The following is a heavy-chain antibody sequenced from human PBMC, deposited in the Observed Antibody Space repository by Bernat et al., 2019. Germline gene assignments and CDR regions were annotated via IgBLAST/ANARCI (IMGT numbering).Heavy chain of an antibody. CDR1: GFTFSSYG. D-gene: IGHD4-17*01. J-gene: IGHJ4*02. Sequence: QVQLVESGGGVVQPGRSLRLSCAASGFTFSSYGMHWVRQAPGKGLEWVAVISYDGSNKYYADCVKGRFTISRDNSKNTLYLQMNSLRAEDTAVYYCAKEYGDYGWFDYWGQGTLVTVSS. V-gene: IGHV3-30*18. CDR2: ISYDGSNK. CDR3: AKEYGDYGWFDY.